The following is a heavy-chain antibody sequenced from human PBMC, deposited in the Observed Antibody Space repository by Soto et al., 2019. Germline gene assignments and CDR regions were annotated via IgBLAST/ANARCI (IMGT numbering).Heavy chain of an antibody. CDR2: ISGSGGST. D-gene: IGHD5-12*01. Sequence: VGSLRLSCAASGFTFSSYAMSCVRHAPGKGLEWVSAISGSGGSTYYADSVKGRFTISRDNSKNTLYLQMNSLRAEDTAVYYCAKGTPDIVATIFAFDIWGQGTMVTVSS. V-gene: IGHV3-23*01. J-gene: IGHJ3*02. CDR3: AKGTPDIVATIFAFDI. CDR1: GFTFSSYA.